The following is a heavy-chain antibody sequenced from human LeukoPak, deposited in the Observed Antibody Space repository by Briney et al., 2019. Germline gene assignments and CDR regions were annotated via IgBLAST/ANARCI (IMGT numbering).Heavy chain of an antibody. CDR1: GFTFSSYE. CDR2: ISSSGSTI. D-gene: IGHD5-18*01. J-gene: IGHJ4*02. CDR3: ARGRRSGYSYGFYFDY. Sequence: GGSLRLSCAASGFTFSSYEMNWVRQAPGKGLEWVSYISSSGSTIYYADSVKGRFTISRDNAKNSLYLQMNSLRAEDTAVYFCARGRRSGYSYGFYFDYWGQGTLVTVSS. V-gene: IGHV3-48*03.